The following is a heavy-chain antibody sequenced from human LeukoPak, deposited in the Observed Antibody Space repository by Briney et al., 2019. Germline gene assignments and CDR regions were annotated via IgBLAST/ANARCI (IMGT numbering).Heavy chain of an antibody. Sequence: GGSLRLSCAASGFTFRTSAFSWVRQSPGRGLEWVSTVGTDSDTYYADFVKGRFTISRDNSKNTVYLQMTGLRADDTAVYYCAKKTPGIHPFDSWGQGTLVTVSP. J-gene: IGHJ4*02. V-gene: IGHV3-23*01. D-gene: IGHD6-13*01. CDR3: AKKTPGIHPFDS. CDR2: VGTDSDT. CDR1: GFTFRTSA.